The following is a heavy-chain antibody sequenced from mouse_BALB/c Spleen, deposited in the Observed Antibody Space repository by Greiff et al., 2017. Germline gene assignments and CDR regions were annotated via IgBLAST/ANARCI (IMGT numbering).Heavy chain of an antibody. J-gene: IGHJ4*01. Sequence: QVQLKESGAELAKPGASVKMSCKASGYTFTSYWMHWVKQRPGQGLEWIGYINPSTGYTEYNQKFKDKATLTADKSSSTAYMQLSSLTSEDSAVYYCARVLYYYGSSYGYYAMDYWGQGTSVTVSS. CDR2: INPSTGYT. V-gene: IGHV1-7*01. D-gene: IGHD1-1*01. CDR1: GYTFTSYW. CDR3: ARVLYYYGSSYGYYAMDY.